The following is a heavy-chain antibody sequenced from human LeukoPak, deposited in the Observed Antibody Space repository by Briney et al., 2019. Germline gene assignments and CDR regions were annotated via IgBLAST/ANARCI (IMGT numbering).Heavy chain of an antibody. J-gene: IGHJ4*02. CDR2: IYYSGST. V-gene: IGHV4-39*01. CDR3: ARLVLTGYTFNY. Sequence: PSETLSLTCTVSGGSLSSSSFYWGWLRRPPGKGLEWFGSIYYSGSTYYNPSLKSRVTISVDTSKNEFSLKLSSVTAADTAVYYCARLVLTGYTFNYWGQGTLVTVSS. CDR1: GGSLSSSSFY. D-gene: IGHD3-9*01.